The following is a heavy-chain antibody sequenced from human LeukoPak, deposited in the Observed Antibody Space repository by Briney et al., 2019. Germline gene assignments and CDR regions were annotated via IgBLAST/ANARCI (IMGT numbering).Heavy chain of an antibody. J-gene: IGHJ4*02. Sequence: GGSLRLSCAASGFTFSNYGMSWVRQAPGRGLEWVSTISGSGGNTYYADSVKGRFTISRDTSKNTLYLQMNSPRAEDTAVYYCAKDMYYDSSGPVFDYWGQGTLVTVSS. D-gene: IGHD3-22*01. CDR3: AKDMYYDSSGPVFDY. CDR2: ISGSGGNT. V-gene: IGHV3-23*01. CDR1: GFTFSNYG.